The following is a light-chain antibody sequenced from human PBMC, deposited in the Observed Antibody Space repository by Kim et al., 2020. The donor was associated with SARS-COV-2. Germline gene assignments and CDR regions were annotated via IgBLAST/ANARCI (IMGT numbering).Light chain of an antibody. CDR2: GND. J-gene: IGLJ3*02. Sequence: GQRVTISCSGSEANIGRNTVRWYQQLPGTAPKLLMHGNDQRASGVPDRMSGSKSGTSASLAISGLQPEDEADYYCGTWDDYLNGWVFGGGTQLTVL. CDR3: GTWDDYLNGWV. V-gene: IGLV1-44*01. CDR1: EANIGRNT.